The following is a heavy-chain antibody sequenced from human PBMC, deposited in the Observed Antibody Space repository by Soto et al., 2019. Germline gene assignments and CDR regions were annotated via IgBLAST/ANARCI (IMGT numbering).Heavy chain of an antibody. CDR2: ISGYNGDT. D-gene: IGHD2-8*01. CDR3: AKNGQPPYYYYGLDV. V-gene: IGHV1-18*01. Sequence: QGHLVQSGAEVKKPGASVKVSCKASGYTFTRYGISWVRQAPGQGLEWMGWISGYNGDTNYAQNLQDRVTMTIDTPTNTAYMNLRSLTSDDTAVYYCAKNGQPPYYYYGLDVWGQGTTVTVSS. J-gene: IGHJ6*02. CDR1: GYTFTRYG.